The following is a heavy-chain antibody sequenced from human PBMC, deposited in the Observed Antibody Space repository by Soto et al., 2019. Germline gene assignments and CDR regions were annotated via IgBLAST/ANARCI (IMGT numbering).Heavy chain of an antibody. CDR3: ATYSSPFDY. J-gene: IGHJ4*02. D-gene: IGHD6-13*01. V-gene: IGHV3-23*01. Sequence: HPGGPLRLSCAASEFSFSSYALNWVRQAPGKGLEWVSAISATGTTTYYADSVKGRFTISRDNSKRTLFLQMDSLSPEDTAVYYCATYSSPFDYWGQGTLVTVSS. CDR1: EFSFSSYA. CDR2: ISATGTTT.